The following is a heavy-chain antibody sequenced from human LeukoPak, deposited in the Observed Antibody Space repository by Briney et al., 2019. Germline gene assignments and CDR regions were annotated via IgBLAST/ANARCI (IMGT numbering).Heavy chain of an antibody. V-gene: IGHV1-58*02. D-gene: IGHD3-10*01. J-gene: IGHJ6*02. CDR1: GFTFTCSA. CDR3: AGAGSRIMVRGVIYYYGMDV. Sequence: GTSVKVSCKASGFTFTCSAMQWERQARGQRLEWIGWIVVGSGNTNYAQKFQERVTITRDMSTSTAYMELSSLRSEDTAVYYCAGAGSRIMVRGVIYYYGMDVWGQGTTVTVSS. CDR2: IVVGSGNT.